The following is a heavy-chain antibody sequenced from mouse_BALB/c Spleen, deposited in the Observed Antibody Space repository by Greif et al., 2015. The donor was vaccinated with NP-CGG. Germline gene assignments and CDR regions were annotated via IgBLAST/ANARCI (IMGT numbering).Heavy chain of an antibody. CDR1: GYSFTGYF. D-gene: IGHD1-1*02. J-gene: IGHJ4*01. CDR3: AREGYYGAMDY. V-gene: IGHV1-20*02. CDR2: INPYNGDT. Sequence: EVKVVESGPELVKPGASVKISCKASGYSFTGYFMNWVMQSHGKSLEWIGRINPYNGDTFYNQKFKGKATLTVDKSSSTAHMELRSLASEDSAVYYCAREGYYGAMDYWGQGTSVIVSS.